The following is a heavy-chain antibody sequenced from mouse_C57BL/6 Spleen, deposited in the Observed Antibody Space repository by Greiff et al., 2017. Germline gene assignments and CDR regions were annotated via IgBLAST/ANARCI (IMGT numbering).Heavy chain of an antibody. CDR2: IYPGDGDT. D-gene: IGHD3-2*02. J-gene: IGHJ2*01. CDR1: GYAFSSSW. Sequence: QVQLKESGPELVKPGASVKISCKASGYAFSSSWMNWVKQRPGKGLEWIGRIYPGDGDTNYNGKFKGKATLTADKSSSTAYMQLSSLTSEDSAVYVCARTSSGHHYFDYWGQGTTLTVSS. V-gene: IGHV1-82*01. CDR3: ARTSSGHHYFDY.